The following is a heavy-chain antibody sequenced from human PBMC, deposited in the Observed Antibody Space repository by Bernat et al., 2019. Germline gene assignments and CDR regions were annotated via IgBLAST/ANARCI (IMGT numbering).Heavy chain of an antibody. CDR3: ARGGGYCSSTSCYLPTAGWFDP. CDR1: GGSFSGYY. Sequence: QVQLQQWGAGLLKPSETLSLTCAVYGGSFSGYYWSWIRQPPGKGLEWIGEINHSGSTNYNPSLKSRVTISVDTSKNQFSLKLSSVTAADTAVYYCARGGGYCSSTSCYLPTAGWFDPWGQGTLVTVSS. J-gene: IGHJ5*02. CDR2: INHSGST. D-gene: IGHD2-2*01. V-gene: IGHV4-34*01.